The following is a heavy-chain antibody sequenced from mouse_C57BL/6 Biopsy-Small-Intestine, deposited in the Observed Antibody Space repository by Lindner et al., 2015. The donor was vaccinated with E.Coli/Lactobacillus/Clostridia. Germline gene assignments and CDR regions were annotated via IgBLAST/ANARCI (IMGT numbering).Heavy chain of an antibody. CDR1: GYTFTGYW. V-gene: IGHV1-9*01. Sequence: VQLQESGAELMKPGASVKLSCKAAGYTFTGYWIEWIKQRPGHGLEWIGEILPGSGSPNYNEKFMGKATFTADTSSNTAYIQLTSLTTEDSAIYYCARRFWSYSMDYWGQGTSVTVSS. CDR3: ARRFWSYSMDY. J-gene: IGHJ4*01. CDR2: ILPGSGSP.